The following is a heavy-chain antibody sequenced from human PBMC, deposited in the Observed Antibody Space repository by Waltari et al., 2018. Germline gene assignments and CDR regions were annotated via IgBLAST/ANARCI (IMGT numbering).Heavy chain of an antibody. J-gene: IGHJ6*03. CDR3: ARSDVVVAPARNNYYFPMEV. V-gene: IGHV4-61*09. D-gene: IGHD2-21*01. CDR2: IYSSGST. Sequence: QLQLQQSGPGLVKPSQTLSLACSLSGDSISGSYYWNWVRQTAGEGLEWLGYIYSSGSTKYKPSHQSRATISRVETTQVSLKLAAVTAADTAVYYCARSDVVVAPARNNYYFPMEVWGQGTTVTVSS. CDR1: GDSISGSYY.